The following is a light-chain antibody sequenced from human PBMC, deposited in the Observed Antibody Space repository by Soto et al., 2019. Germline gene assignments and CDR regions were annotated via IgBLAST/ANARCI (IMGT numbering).Light chain of an antibody. CDR2: GAS. V-gene: IGKV3-15*01. J-gene: IGKJ4*01. CDR1: QNINNK. Sequence: EIVVTQSPATLSLSPGQRATLSCRTSQNINNKLVWYHQKPGQAPRLLIYGASTRATGIPARFSGSGSGTEFTLTISSLQSEDFAVYSCQHYNNWPLTFGGGTKVEIK. CDR3: QHYNNWPLT.